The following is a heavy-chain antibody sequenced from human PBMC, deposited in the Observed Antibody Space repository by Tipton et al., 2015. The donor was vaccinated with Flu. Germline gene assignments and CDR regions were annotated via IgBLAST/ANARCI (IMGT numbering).Heavy chain of an antibody. CDR2: IYFSGST. V-gene: IGHV4-59*08. J-gene: IGHJ4*02. D-gene: IGHD1-1*01. CDR1: GGSISNYY. Sequence: TLSLTCTVSGGSISNYYWSWIRQPPGKGLEWIGYIYFSGSTNYNPSLKSRVTISVDTSKNQFSLKLSSVTAADTAVYYCARRRGGYSLDYWGQGTLVPVSS. CDR3: ARRRGGYSLDY.